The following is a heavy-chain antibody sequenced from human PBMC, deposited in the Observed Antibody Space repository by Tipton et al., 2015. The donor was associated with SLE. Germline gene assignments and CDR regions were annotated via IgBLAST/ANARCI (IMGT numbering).Heavy chain of an antibody. J-gene: IGHJ2*01. V-gene: IGHV4-4*07. D-gene: IGHD4-11*01. CDR2: TYTNENT. Sequence: TLSLTCTVSGGPISSSYWSWIRQPAGGGLEWIGRTYTNENTNYNPSLTIRVTMSVDTSKNHFSLKLISVTAADTAVYYCAREFLNPVTTVHYYFDLWGRGTLVTVSS. CDR3: AREFLNPVTTVHYYFDL. CDR1: GGPISSSY.